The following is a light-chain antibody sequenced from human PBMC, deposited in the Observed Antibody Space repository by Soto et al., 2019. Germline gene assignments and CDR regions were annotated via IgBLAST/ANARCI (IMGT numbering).Light chain of an antibody. V-gene: IGLV1-44*01. J-gene: IGLJ2*01. CDR2: GNS. CDR1: TSNIGRNT. Sequence: QSVLTQPPSASGSPGQTVTISCSGTTSNIGRNTVNWYHQLPARAPQLLIYGNSQGPSGDPDRLSASKYGTSASLAISGLRSEDEAAYHCSAWDDTLNDLVFGRGTKLTVL. CDR3: SAWDDTLNDLV.